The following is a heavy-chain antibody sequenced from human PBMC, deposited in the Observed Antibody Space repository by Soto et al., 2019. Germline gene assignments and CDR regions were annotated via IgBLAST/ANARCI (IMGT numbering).Heavy chain of an antibody. Sequence: PVKVSCKASGGTFSSYAISWVRQAPGQGLEWMGGIIPIFGTANYAQKFQGRVTITADESTSTAYMELSSLRSEDTAVYYCARATSVAQDYYYGMDVWGQGTTVTVSS. CDR3: ARATSVAQDYYYGMDV. D-gene: IGHD6-19*01. CDR1: GGTFSSYA. J-gene: IGHJ6*02. V-gene: IGHV1-69*13. CDR2: IIPIFGTA.